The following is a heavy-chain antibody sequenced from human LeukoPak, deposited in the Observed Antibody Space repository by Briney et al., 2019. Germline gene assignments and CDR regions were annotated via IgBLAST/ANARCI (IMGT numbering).Heavy chain of an antibody. CDR1: GFTFSSYV. D-gene: IGHD6-25*01. CDR2: ISDGGGST. Sequence: GGSLRLSCAASGFTFSSYVMSWVRQAPGKGLEWVSFISDGGGSTYYAGSVKGRFTISRDNSKNTLYLQMNSLRGDDRAVYYCAKRAASASYYFDYWGQGTLVTVSS. CDR3: AKRAASASYYFDY. V-gene: IGHV3-23*01. J-gene: IGHJ4*02.